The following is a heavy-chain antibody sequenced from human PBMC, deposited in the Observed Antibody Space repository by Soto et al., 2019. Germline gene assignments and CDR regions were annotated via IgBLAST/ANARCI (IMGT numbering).Heavy chain of an antibody. CDR3: ARGGITMAWNYYYYGMDV. V-gene: IGHV4-34*01. J-gene: IGHJ6*02. CDR1: GASVSGQY. Sequence: SETLSLTCAVSGASVSGQYWSWVRQPPGKGLEWVGEIIPTGSTTYNPSLKSRLSFSLDTSNNHFSLNLSSVSVADTAVYYCARGGITMAWNYYYYGMDVWGQGTTVSVSS. CDR2: IIPTGST. D-gene: IGHD3-10*01.